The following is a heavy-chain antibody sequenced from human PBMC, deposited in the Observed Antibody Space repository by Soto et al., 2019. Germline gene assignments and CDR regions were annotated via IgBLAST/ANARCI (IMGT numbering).Heavy chain of an antibody. V-gene: IGHV3-7*01. CDR3: VRATLSWGHYYFRGLDV. Sequence: GGSLRLSCAASGFTFSDYYMSWIRQAPGKGLEWVANIKHDGNEKYYADSVKGRFTVSRDNVKNFLHLQMSSLRGDDTGVYFCVRATLSWGHYYFRGLDVWGQGTTVTVSS. CDR2: IKHDGNEK. D-gene: IGHD3-22*01. J-gene: IGHJ6*02. CDR1: GFTFSDYY.